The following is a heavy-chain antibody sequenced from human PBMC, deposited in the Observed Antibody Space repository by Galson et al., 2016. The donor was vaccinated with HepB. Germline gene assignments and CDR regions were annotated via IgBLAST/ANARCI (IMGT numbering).Heavy chain of an antibody. J-gene: IGHJ6*03. Sequence: SLRLSCAASGFSFSDYYMNWIRQAPGKGLEWVSYISSSSSYTNYADSVKGRFTISRDNAKNSLYLQMNSLRAEDTAVYYCARDRGSRLNYYMDVWGKGTTVTVSS. CDR1: GFSFSDYY. CDR3: ARDRGSRLNYYMDV. CDR2: ISSSSSYT. D-gene: IGHD6-25*01. V-gene: IGHV3-11*06.